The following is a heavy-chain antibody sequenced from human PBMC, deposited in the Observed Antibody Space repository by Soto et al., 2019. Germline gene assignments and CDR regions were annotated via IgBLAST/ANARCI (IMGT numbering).Heavy chain of an antibody. CDR3: ASYKGAAAGTWVPYYFDY. Sequence: GGSLRLSCAASGFTFSSYGMHWVRQAPGKGLEWVAVIWYDGSNKYYADSVKGRFTISRDNSKNTLYLQMNSLRAEDTAVYYCASYKGAAAGTWVPYYFDYWGQGTLVTVSS. V-gene: IGHV3-33*01. J-gene: IGHJ4*02. CDR2: IWYDGSNK. CDR1: GFTFSSYG. D-gene: IGHD6-13*01.